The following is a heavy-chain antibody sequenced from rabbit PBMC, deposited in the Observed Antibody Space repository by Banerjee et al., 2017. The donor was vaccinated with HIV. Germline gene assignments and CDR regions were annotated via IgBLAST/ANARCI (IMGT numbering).Heavy chain of an antibody. CDR2: INTSSGNT. J-gene: IGHJ4*01. CDR3: ARGDDGAYNL. V-gene: IGHV1S45*01. Sequence: QEQLEESGGDLVKPEGSLTLTCTASAFSFSNKYVMCWVRQAPGKGLEWIACINTSSGNTVYASWAKGRFTISKTSTTVTLQMTSLTAADTATYFCARGDDGAYNLWGQGTLVTVS. CDR1: AFSFSNKYV. D-gene: IGHD2-1*01.